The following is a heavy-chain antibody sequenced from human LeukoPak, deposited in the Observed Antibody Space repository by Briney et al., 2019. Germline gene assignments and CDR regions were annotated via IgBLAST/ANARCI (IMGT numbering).Heavy chain of an antibody. CDR3: ARDIYDFWSGYHYTYYYYGMDV. D-gene: IGHD3-3*01. J-gene: IGHJ6*02. CDR1: GYTFTGYY. V-gene: IGHV1-2*02. Sequence: GASVKVSCKASGYTFTGYYMHWVRQAPGQGLEWMGWINPNSGGTNYAQKFQGRVTMTRDTSISTAYMELRSLRSDDTAVYYCARDIYDFWSGYHYTYYYYGMDVWGQGTTVTVSS. CDR2: INPNSGGT.